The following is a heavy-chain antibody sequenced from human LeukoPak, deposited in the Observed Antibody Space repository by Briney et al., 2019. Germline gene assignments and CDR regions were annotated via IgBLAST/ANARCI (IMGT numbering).Heavy chain of an antibody. Sequence: GWSLRLSCAASGFTFDDYAMHWVRQAPGKGLEWVSGISWNSGSIGYADSVKGRFTISRDNAKNSLYLQMNSLRAEDMALYYCAKDQGIAAAGSFDYWGQGTLVTVSS. CDR2: ISWNSGSI. J-gene: IGHJ4*02. D-gene: IGHD6-13*01. V-gene: IGHV3-9*03. CDR3: AKDQGIAAAGSFDY. CDR1: GFTFDDYA.